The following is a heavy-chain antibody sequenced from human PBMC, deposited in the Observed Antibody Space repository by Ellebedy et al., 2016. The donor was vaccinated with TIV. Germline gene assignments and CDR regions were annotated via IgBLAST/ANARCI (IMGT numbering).Heavy chain of an antibody. CDR3: ARGWRPYYNYYYAMDV. J-gene: IGHJ6*02. CDR1: GFTFDDFG. D-gene: IGHD2-15*01. V-gene: IGHV3-9*01. CDR2: ISWNGGSI. Sequence: SLKISXAASGFTFDDFGMHWVRQAPGKGLEWVAGISWNGGSIGYMDSVRGRFTISRDNAKNSLYLQMNSLRVEDTAVYYCARGWRPYYNYYYAMDVWGQGTTVTVSS.